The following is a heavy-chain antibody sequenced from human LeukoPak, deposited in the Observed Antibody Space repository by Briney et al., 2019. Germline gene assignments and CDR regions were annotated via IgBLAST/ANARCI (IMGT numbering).Heavy chain of an antibody. CDR1: GFTFSNYW. CDR3: AREGRESAGFDY. CDR2: IKQDESEK. D-gene: IGHD6-13*01. Sequence: GGSLRLSCVASGFTFSNYWMSWVRQASGKGLEWVANIKQDESEKNYVDSVKGRFTISRDNAKNSLYLQTNSLRGEDTAVYHCAREGRESAGFDYWGQGTLVTVSS. V-gene: IGHV3-7*01. J-gene: IGHJ4*02.